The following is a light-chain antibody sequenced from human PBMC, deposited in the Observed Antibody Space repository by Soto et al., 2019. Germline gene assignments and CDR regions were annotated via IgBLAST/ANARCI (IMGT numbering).Light chain of an antibody. J-gene: IGKJ2*01. CDR2: WAS. Sequence: DIVMTQSPDSLAVSLGERATINCRSSQSVLYSSSNKNYLAWYQQKPGQPPKLLIYWASTRESGVPDRFSGSGSGTDFTLTISRLEPEDFAVYHCQQHGYSQGYTFGQGTKLEIK. CDR3: QQHGYSQGYT. CDR1: QSVLYSSSNKNY. V-gene: IGKV4-1*01.